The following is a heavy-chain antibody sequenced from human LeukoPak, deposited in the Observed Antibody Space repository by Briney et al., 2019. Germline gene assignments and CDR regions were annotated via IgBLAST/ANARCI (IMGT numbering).Heavy chain of an antibody. D-gene: IGHD2-15*01. CDR3: ARLVVATYYYYYMDV. CDR2: INHSGST. J-gene: IGHJ6*03. V-gene: IGHV4-34*01. Sequence: PSETLSLTCAVYGGSFSGYYWSWIRQPPGKGLEWIGEINHSGSTNYNPSLKSRVTISVDTSKNQFSPKLSSVTAADTAVYYCARLVVATYYYYYMDVWGKGTTVTVSS. CDR1: GGSFSGYY.